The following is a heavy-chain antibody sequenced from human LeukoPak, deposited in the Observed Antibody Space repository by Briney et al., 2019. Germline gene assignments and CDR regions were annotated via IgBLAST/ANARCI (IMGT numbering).Heavy chain of an antibody. CDR2: INSDGSRS. V-gene: IGHV3-74*01. D-gene: IGHD1-7*01. CDR3: GRYTSGTTALMDY. Sequence: GGSLRLPCAASGFTFDAYVMHWVRQAPGKGLVWVSHINSDGSRSNYADSVKGRFTISRDNAKNTLYLQVNSLRAEDTAVYFCGRYTSGTTALMDYTGQGNLVTVSS. J-gene: IGHJ4*02. CDR1: GFTFDAYV.